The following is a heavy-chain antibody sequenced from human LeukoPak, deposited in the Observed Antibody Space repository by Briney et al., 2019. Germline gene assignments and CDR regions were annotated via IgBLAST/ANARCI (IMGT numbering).Heavy chain of an antibody. CDR1: GFTFSSYS. J-gene: IGHJ5*02. V-gene: IGHV3-21*01. Sequence: PGGSLRLSCAASGFTFSSYSMNWVRQAPGKGLEWVSSISSSSSYIYYADSVKGRFTISRDNAKNSLYLQMNSLRAEDTAVYYCARGSAAAGTGWFDPWGQGTLVTVSS. D-gene: IGHD6-13*01. CDR2: ISSSSSYI. CDR3: ARGSAAAGTGWFDP.